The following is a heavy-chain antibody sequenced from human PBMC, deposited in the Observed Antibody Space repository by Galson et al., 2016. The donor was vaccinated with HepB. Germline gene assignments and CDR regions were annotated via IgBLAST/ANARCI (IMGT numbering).Heavy chain of an antibody. CDR2: ISGSGGYA. Sequence: SLRLSCAASGFIFNTYAMTWVRQAPGKGLEWVSSISGSGGYAWYADSVKGRFTITRDNSRNTVYLQLKSPRGDDTAVYYCAKDRGVGGGSAASTDYWGQGTLVRVSS. CDR1: GFIFNTYA. V-gene: IGHV3-23*01. D-gene: IGHD6-25*01. CDR3: AKDRGVGGGSAASTDY. J-gene: IGHJ4*02.